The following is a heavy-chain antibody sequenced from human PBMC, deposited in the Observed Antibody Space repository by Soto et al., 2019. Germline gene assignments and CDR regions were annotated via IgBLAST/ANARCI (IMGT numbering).Heavy chain of an antibody. Sequence: SLPLSLTCTVSCGSISNHYWSRLLQPQGKGLEWIGYIYYSGSTNYNPSLKSRVTISVDTSKNQFSLKLSSVTAADTAVYYCASSIPPNYYYYMDVWGKGTTVTVSS. V-gene: IGHV4-59*08. CDR3: ASSIPPNYYYYMDV. CDR1: CGSISNHY. CDR2: IYYSGST. J-gene: IGHJ6*03.